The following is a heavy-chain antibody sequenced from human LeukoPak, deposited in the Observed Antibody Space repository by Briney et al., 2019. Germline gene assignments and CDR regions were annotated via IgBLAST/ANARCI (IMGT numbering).Heavy chain of an antibody. D-gene: IGHD4-23*01. V-gene: IGHV1-8*03. CDR2: MNPNTGNT. Sequence: ASVKVSCKASGYTFTSYDINWVRLATGQGLEWMGWMNPNTGNTGYAQKFQGRVTITRNTAISTAYMELSSLRSEDTAVYYCARDYGGNSGWLDPWGQGTLVTVSS. CDR3: ARDYGGNSGWLDP. J-gene: IGHJ5*02. CDR1: GYTFTSYD.